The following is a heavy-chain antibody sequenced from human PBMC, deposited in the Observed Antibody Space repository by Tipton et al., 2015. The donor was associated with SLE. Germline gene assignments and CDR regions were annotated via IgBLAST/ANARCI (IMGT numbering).Heavy chain of an antibody. V-gene: IGHV4-4*07. Sequence: TLSLTCTVSGGPLSSYFWRWIRPPAGGGLEWIGRTYTNENTNYNPPLKSRVTMSVDTSKNHFSLQLISVTAADTAVYYCARAPTTVTTFYYYDYYMDVWGKGTTVTVSS. CDR1: GGPLSSYF. D-gene: IGHD4-11*01. CDR2: TYTNENT. CDR3: ARAPTTVTTFYYYDYYMDV. J-gene: IGHJ6*03.